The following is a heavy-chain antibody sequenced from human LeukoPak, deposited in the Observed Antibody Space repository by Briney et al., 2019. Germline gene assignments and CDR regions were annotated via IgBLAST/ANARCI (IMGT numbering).Heavy chain of an antibody. CDR3: ASVALGGAAAGTEYFQH. CDR1: GGSISSHY. J-gene: IGHJ1*01. CDR2: IYHSGST. V-gene: IGHV4-38-2*02. D-gene: IGHD6-13*01. Sequence: SETLSLTCTVSGGSISSHYWGWIRQPPGKGLEWIGSIYHSGSTYYNPSLKSRVTISVDTSKNQFSLKLSSVTAADTAVYYCASVALGGAAAGTEYFQHWGQGTLVTVSS.